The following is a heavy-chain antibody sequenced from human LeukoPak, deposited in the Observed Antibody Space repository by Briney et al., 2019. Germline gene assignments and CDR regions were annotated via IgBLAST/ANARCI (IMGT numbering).Heavy chain of an antibody. CDR1: GFTFSDYW. V-gene: IGHV3-74*01. J-gene: IGHJ4*02. CDR2: INGDGSRT. Sequence: GGSLRLSCAASGFTFSDYWMHWGRQAPGKGLVLVSRINGDGSRTGYADSVKGRITISRDNAKNTLHLEMNSLRAEDTAVYYCAREKRYDDFDYWGQGPLVTVSS. CDR3: AREKRYDDFDY. D-gene: IGHD5-12*01.